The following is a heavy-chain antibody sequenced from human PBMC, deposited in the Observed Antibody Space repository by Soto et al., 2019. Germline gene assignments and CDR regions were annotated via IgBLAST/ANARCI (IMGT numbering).Heavy chain of an antibody. J-gene: IGHJ4*02. CDR3: ARDGDVNTGFGKDY. V-gene: IGHV3-33*01. Sequence: GGSLRLSCSASGVTFSIHGRHWVRQDPGKGLEWVAFIWHDGGNKFYAESVKGRFTISRDNSKNTLYLQMTSLSAEDTAMYYCARDGDVNTGFGKDYWGQGTLVTVSS. CDR2: IWHDGGNK. D-gene: IGHD3-16*01. CDR1: GVTFSIHG.